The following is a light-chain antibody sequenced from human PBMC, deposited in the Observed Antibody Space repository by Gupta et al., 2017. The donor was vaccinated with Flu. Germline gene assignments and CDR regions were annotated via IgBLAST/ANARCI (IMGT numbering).Light chain of an antibody. CDR2: KDN. CDR3: LSADTSGNYWA. J-gene: IGLJ3*02. Sequence: GQTARITCSGEALTIKYAYWYPPKAGQLPDLVLYKDNQRPSGIPERFSGSASGTVVTLTITGVQAEDEADYYCLSADTSGNYWAFGGGTNLTV. CDR1: ALTIKY. V-gene: IGLV3-16*01.